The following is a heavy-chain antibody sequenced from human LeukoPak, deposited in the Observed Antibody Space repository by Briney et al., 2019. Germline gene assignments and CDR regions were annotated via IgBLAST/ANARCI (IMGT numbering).Heavy chain of an antibody. CDR2: IRYDGSNK. V-gene: IGHV3-30*02. CDR3: AKGVSSSWGTYYFDY. CDR1: GFTFSSYG. J-gene: IGHJ4*02. D-gene: IGHD6-13*01. Sequence: GGSLRLSCAASGFTFSSYGMHWVRQAPGKGLEWVAFIRYDGSNKYYADSVKGRFTISRDNSKNTLYLQMNSLRAEDTAVYYCAKGVSSSWGTYYFDYWGQGTLVTVSS.